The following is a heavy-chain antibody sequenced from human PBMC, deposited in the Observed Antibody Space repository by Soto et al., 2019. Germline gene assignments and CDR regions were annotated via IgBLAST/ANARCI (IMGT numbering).Heavy chain of an antibody. J-gene: IGHJ5*02. CDR1: GGSFSGYY. CDR3: ARVPWQWRKGSNWFDP. CDR2: INHSGST. V-gene: IGHV4-34*01. Sequence: QVQLQQWGAGLLKPSETLSLTCAVYGGSFSGYYWSWIRQPPGKGLEWIGEINHSGSTNYNPSLKRRVTKSVDTSKNQFSLKLSSVTAADTAVYYCARVPWQWRKGSNWFDPWGQGTLVTVSS. D-gene: IGHD6-19*01.